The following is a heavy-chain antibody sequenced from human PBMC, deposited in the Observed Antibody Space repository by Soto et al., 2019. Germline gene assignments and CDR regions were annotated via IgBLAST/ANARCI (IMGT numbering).Heavy chain of an antibody. Sequence: SETLSLTCTVSGGSISSSSYYWGWIRQPPGKGLEWIGSIYYSGYTYYNTYLKSRVTISVDTSKNQFSLKLSSVTAADTAVYYCARHNGPLYVGYYYDMDVWGQGTTVT. V-gene: IGHV4-39*01. D-gene: IGHD3-16*01. CDR3: ARHNGPLYVGYYYDMDV. J-gene: IGHJ6*02. CDR2: IYYSGYT. CDR1: GGSISSSSYY.